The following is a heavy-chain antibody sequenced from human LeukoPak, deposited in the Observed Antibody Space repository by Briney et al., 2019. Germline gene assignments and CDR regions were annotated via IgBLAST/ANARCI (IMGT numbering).Heavy chain of an antibody. CDR3: ARVMSGSGSNYFDY. Sequence: PGGSLRLSCAASGFTFSSFPMQWVRQVPGKGLEYVSAISSTGETSYYANSVKDRFTISRDNSKNTLHLQMGSLRAEDMAVYYCARVMSGSGSNYFDYWGQGTLVTVSS. CDR1: GFTFSSFP. J-gene: IGHJ4*02. CDR2: ISSTGETS. V-gene: IGHV3-64*01. D-gene: IGHD3-10*01.